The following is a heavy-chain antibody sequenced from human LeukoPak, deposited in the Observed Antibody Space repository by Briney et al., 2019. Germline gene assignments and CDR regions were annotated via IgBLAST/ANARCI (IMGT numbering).Heavy chain of an antibody. CDR1: GFTVSSNY. V-gene: IGHV3-53*01. D-gene: IGHD1-26*01. CDR3: ASTLVGTTSGYS. CDR2: TYSGGST. J-gene: IGHJ5*02. Sequence: GGSLRLSCAASGFTVSSNYMSWVRQAPGKGLEWVSVTYSGGSTYYADSVKGRFTISRDKSKNTLYLQMNSLRAKDTAMYYCASTLVGTTSGYSWGQGTLVIVSS.